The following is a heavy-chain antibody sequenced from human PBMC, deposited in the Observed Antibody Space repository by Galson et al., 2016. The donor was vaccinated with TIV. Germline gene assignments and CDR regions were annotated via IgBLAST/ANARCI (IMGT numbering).Heavy chain of an antibody. CDR3: AKVRVEVHFDY. V-gene: IGHV3-23*01. D-gene: IGHD1-1*01. Sequence: SLRLSCAASGLTFSSSAMSWVRQAPGKGLEWVSTVSGTGSSTYYADSVKGRFTVSRDNSKDTLYLQMNSLRAEDTAVYYCAKVRVEVHFDYWGQRTLVTVSS. CDR1: GLTFSSSA. CDR2: VSGTGSST. J-gene: IGHJ4*02.